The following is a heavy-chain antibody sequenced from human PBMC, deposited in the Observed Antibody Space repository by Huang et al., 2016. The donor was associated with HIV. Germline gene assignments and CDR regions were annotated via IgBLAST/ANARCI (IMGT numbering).Heavy chain of an antibody. CDR2: ISYDAKTK. D-gene: IGHD6-13*01. V-gene: IGHV3-30*18. J-gene: IGHJ4*02. Sequence: QVQLVESGGGVVQPGRSLRISCAASGFTFSSYGMHWVRQAPGKGLEWVAVISYDAKTKYYADAVKGRFSISRDKSKTTVDLQLNSLRVEDTAVYYCAKGGSAAAVLDFWGQGTLVTVSS. CDR1: GFTFSSYG. CDR3: AKGGSAAAVLDF.